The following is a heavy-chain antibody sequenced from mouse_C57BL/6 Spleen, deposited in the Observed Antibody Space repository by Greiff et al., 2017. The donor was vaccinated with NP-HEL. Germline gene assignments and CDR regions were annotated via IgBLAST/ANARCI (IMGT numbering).Heavy chain of an antibody. D-gene: IGHD3-3*01. CDR2: IDPSDSYT. J-gene: IGHJ3*01. V-gene: IGHV1-59*01. CDR3: ARTGTYSGTVAY. CDR1: GYTFTSYW. Sequence: VQLQQPGAELVRPGTSVKLSCKASGYTFTSYWMHWVKQRPGQGLEWIGVIDPSDSYTNYNQKFKGKATLTVDTSSSTAYMQLSSLTSEDSAVYYCARTGTYSGTVAYWGQGTLVTVSA.